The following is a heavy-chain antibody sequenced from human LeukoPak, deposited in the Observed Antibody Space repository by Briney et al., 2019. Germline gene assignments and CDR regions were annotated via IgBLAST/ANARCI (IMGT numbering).Heavy chain of an antibody. V-gene: IGHV4-59*08. Sequence: PSETLSLTCTVSGGSISSYYWSWIRQPPGKGLEWIGYIYYSGSTYYNPSLKSRVTISVDTSKNQFSLKLSSVTAADTAVYYCARGITMVRGVILSGMDVWGQGTTVTVSS. CDR1: GGSISSYY. CDR3: ARGITMVRGVILSGMDV. CDR2: IYYSGST. J-gene: IGHJ6*02. D-gene: IGHD3-10*01.